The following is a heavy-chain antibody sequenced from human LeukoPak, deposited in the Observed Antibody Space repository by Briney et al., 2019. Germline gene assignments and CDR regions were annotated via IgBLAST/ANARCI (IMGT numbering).Heavy chain of an antibody. V-gene: IGHV1-18*01. J-gene: IGHJ5*02. D-gene: IGHD2-2*01. Sequence: GASVKVSCKASGYTFTSFAIGWVRQAPGQGLEWMGWISGYNGNTNYAQKLQGRVTMTTDTSTSTAYMELRSLRSDDTAVYYCARVRLYQNWFDPWGQGTLVMVSS. CDR1: GYTFTSFA. CDR2: ISGYNGNT. CDR3: ARVRLYQNWFDP.